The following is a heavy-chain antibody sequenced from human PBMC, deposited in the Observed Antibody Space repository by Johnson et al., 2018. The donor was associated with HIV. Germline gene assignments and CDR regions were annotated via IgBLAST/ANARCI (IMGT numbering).Heavy chain of an antibody. Sequence: QVQLVESGGGVVQPGRSLRLSCAASGFTFSSYAMHWVRQAPGKGLEWVAVISYDGSNKYYADSVRGRFTISSDNSKNTRNLQMNSLRAEDTAGYYCASGGRGYYYDSSGTLRAFESGGKGTMVAVYS. D-gene: IGHD3-22*01. CDR3: ASGGRGYYYDSSGTLRAFES. J-gene: IGHJ3*02. CDR2: ISYDGSNK. CDR1: GFTFSSYA. V-gene: IGHV3-30*04.